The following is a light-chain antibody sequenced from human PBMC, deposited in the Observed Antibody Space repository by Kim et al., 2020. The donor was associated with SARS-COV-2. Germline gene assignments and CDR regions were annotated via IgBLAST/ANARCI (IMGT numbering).Light chain of an antibody. CDR2: GDY. V-gene: IGLV6-57*03. CDR3: QSYNRDNVL. CDR1: RGSIDGNF. J-gene: IGLJ2*01. Sequence: GKAGTIPRTRSRGSIDGNFVQWYQQRPGGGPTGWIFGDYQKPSGGSGPFSCFIGNSSNLGLLTISGLRTEDEADYYCQSYNRDNVLFGGGTQLTVL.